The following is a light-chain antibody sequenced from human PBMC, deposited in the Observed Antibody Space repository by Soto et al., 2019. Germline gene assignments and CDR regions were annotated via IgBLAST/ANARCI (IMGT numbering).Light chain of an antibody. CDR1: QSVSSSY. CDR3: QQYGSSPTT. V-gene: IGKV3-20*01. J-gene: IGKJ1*01. Sequence: EIVLTLSPGTLSLYPGERATLCCRASQSVSSSYLAWYQQKPGQAPRLLIYGASSRATGIPDRFSGSGSGTDFTLTISRLEPEDFAVYYCQQYGSSPTTFGQGTKVDIK. CDR2: GAS.